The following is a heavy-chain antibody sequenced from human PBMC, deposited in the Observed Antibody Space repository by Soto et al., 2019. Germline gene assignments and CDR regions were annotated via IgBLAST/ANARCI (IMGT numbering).Heavy chain of an antibody. D-gene: IGHD3-10*01. CDR2: IDGSGGIT. CDR1: GFTFGTTD. J-gene: IGHJ5*02. V-gene: IGHV3-23*01. Sequence: QLLQSGGGLVQPGGSLTLSCAASGFTFGTTDMSWVRQAPGEGLEGVSTIDGSGGITYYADSVKGRFSISRYNSRNTVYLQMNSLRGDDTALYYCVKNSGWFNTWGQGALVTVSS. CDR3: VKNSGWFNT.